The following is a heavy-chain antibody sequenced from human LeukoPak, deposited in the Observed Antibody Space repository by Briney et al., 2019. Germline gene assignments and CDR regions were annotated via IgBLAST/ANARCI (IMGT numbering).Heavy chain of an antibody. V-gene: IGHV3-23*01. Sequence: GGSLRLSCAASGFTFINYVMTWVRQAPGKGLEWVSGISGSGSGTYYADSVKGRFTISRDNSKDTLYLQMTRLRADDTAVYYCATYVRQTKFEYWGQGTLVTVSS. CDR2: ISGSGSGT. D-gene: IGHD3-16*01. J-gene: IGHJ4*02. CDR1: GFTFINYV. CDR3: ATYVRQTKFEY.